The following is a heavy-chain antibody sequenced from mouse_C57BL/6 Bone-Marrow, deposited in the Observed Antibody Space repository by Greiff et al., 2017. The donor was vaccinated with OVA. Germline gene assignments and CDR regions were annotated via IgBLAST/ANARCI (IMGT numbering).Heavy chain of an antibody. Sequence: QVQLQQSGSELRSPGSSVKLSCKDFDSEVFPIAYMSWVRQKPGHGFEWIGGILPSIGRTIYGEKFEDKATLDADTLSNTAYLELNSLTSEESAIYYCARGSYGNYAYYYAMDYWGQGTSVTVSS. CDR3: ARGSYGNYAYYYAMDY. CDR1: DSEVFPIAY. D-gene: IGHD2-1*01. CDR2: ILPSIGRT. V-gene: IGHV15-2*01. J-gene: IGHJ4*01.